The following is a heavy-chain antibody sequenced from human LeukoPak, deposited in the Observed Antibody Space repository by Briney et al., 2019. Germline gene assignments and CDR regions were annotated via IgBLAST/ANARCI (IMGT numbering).Heavy chain of an antibody. CDR1: GFTFHDYA. CDR2: ISWNSGII. CDR3: TKDSVAMVTTSDY. D-gene: IGHD5-18*01. J-gene: IGHJ4*02. V-gene: IGHV3-9*01. Sequence: GGSLRLSCAASGFTFHDYAMHLVRQAPGKGLEWVSGISWNSGIIGYADSVKGRFTTSRDNAKNSLYLQMNSLRPEDTALYYCTKDSVAMVTTSDYWGQGTLVTVSS.